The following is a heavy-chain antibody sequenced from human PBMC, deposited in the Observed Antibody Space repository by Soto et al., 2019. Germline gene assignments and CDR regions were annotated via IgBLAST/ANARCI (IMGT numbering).Heavy chain of an antibody. Sequence: GASVKVSCKASGNTVPNYAIHWVRQAPGQRLERMGWINGGNGNTYYSEHFQSRVTFTRDTSAGTVYMQLSSLTSEDTAVYYCARDDSGFSGSHYIDYFNYWGQGALVTVSS. V-gene: IGHV1-3*01. CDR3: ARDDSGFSGSHYIDYFNY. CDR1: GNTVPNYA. J-gene: IGHJ4*02. CDR2: INGGNGNT. D-gene: IGHD1-26*01.